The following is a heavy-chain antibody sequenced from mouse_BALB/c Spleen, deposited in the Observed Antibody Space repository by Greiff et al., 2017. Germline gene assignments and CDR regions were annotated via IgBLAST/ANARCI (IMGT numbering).Heavy chain of an antibody. CDR3: ARHDGNYAMDY. J-gene: IGHJ4*01. Sequence: EVMLVESGGGLVQPGGSLKLSCAASGFTFSSYTMSWVRQTPEKRLEWVAYISNGGGSTYYPDTVKGRFTISRDNAKNTLYLQMSSLKSEDTAMFYCARHDGNYAMDYWGQGTSVTVSS. D-gene: IGHD1-1*01. V-gene: IGHV5-12-2*01. CDR2: ISNGGGST. CDR1: GFTFSSYT.